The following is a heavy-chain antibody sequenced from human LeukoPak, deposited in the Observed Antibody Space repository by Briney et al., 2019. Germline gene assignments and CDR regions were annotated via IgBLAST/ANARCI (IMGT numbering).Heavy chain of an antibody. CDR2: INHSGST. CDR3: ARGFRGSGSYDY. Sequence: SETLSLTCAVYGGSFSGYYWSWIRQPPGEGLEWIGEINHSGSTNYNPSLKSRVTISVDTSKNQFSLKLSSVTAADTAVYYCARGFRGSGSYDYWGQGTLVTVSS. J-gene: IGHJ4*02. V-gene: IGHV4-34*01. D-gene: IGHD1-26*01. CDR1: GGSFSGYY.